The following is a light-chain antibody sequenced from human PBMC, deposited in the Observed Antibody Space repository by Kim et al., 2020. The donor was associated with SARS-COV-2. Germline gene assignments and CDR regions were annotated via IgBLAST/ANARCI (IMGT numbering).Light chain of an antibody. CDR3: QHYSRFPYT. J-gene: IGKJ2*01. Sequence: DIQMTQSPSTLSASVGDRVTITCRASQTISTWLAWYQQKPGKAPNLLIYLASTLESGVPSRFIGSGSGTEFTLTIDSLQPDDFATYYCQHYSRFPYTFGQGPKVDIK. CDR2: LAS. CDR1: QTISTW. V-gene: IGKV1-5*03.